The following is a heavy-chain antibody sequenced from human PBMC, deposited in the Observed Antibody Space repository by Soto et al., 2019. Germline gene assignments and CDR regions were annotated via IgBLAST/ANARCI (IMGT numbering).Heavy chain of an antibody. CDR2: IIPILGIA. CDR1: GGTFSSYT. D-gene: IGHD3-22*01. Sequence: VSCKASGGTFSSYTISWVRQAPGQGLEWMGRIIPILGIANYAQKFQGRVTITADKSTSTAYMELSSLRSEDTAVYYCARGDYYDSSGYQTFDYWGQGTLVTVSS. CDR3: ARGDYYDSSGYQTFDY. V-gene: IGHV1-69*02. J-gene: IGHJ4*02.